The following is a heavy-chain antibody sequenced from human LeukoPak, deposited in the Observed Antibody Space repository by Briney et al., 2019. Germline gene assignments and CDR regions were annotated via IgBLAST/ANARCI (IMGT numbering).Heavy chain of an antibody. Sequence: GASVKVSFKVSGYTFTDYYMHWVQQAPGKGLEWMGLVDPEDGETIYAEKFQGRVTITADTSTDTAYMELSSLRSEDTAVYYCATVATRPTSRAFDIWGQGTMVTASS. J-gene: IGHJ3*02. CDR2: VDPEDGET. CDR1: GYTFTDYY. V-gene: IGHV1-69-2*01. CDR3: ATVATRPTSRAFDI.